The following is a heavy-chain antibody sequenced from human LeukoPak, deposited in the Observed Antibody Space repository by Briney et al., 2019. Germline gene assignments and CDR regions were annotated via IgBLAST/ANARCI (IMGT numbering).Heavy chain of an antibody. CDR1: SGSISSSSYY. J-gene: IGHJ4*02. Sequence: PSETLSLTCTVSSGSISSSSYYWGWIRQPPGKGLEWIGSIYYSGSTYYNPSLKSRVTISVDTSKNQFSLKLSSVTAADTAVYYCARWDYYDTNEFDYWGQGTLVTVSS. D-gene: IGHD3-22*01. CDR2: IYYSGST. CDR3: ARWDYYDTNEFDY. V-gene: IGHV4-39*01.